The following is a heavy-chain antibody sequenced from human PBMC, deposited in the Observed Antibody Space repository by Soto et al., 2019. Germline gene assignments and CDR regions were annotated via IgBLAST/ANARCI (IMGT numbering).Heavy chain of an antibody. Sequence: APVKVAGKASGYTFAGYYMHWVRQSPGQGLEWMGWINPNSGGTNYAQKFQGWVTMTRDTSISTAYMELSRLRSDDTAVYYCARDRGGLQLAAYYSGMDVWGQGTTVTVSS. CDR3: ARDRGGLQLAAYYSGMDV. V-gene: IGHV1-2*04. CDR2: INPNSGGT. D-gene: IGHD6-6*01. CDR1: GYTFAGYY. J-gene: IGHJ6*02.